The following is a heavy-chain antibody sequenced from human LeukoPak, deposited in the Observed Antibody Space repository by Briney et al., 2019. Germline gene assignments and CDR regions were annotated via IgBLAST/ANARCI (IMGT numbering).Heavy chain of an antibody. J-gene: IGHJ4*02. CDR1: GFTFDDYG. V-gene: IGHV3-23*01. CDR2: ISGSGGST. CDR3: AKAREIGSYSLGYYFDY. Sequence: PGGSLRLSCAASGFTFDDYGMSWVRQAPGKGLEWVSAISGSGGSTYYADSVKGRFTISRDNSKNTLYLQMNSLRAEDTAVYYCAKAREIGSYSLGYYFDYWGQGTLVTVSS. D-gene: IGHD1-26*01.